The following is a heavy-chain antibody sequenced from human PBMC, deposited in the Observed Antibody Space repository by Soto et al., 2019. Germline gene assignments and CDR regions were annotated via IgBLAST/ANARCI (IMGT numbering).Heavy chain of an antibody. CDR1: GFTVSSNY. CDR3: ARDFGYGSRVWFDP. J-gene: IGHJ5*02. CDR2: IYSGGST. V-gene: IGHV3-66*01. D-gene: IGHD3-10*01. Sequence: PGGSLRLSCAASGFTVSSNYMSWVRQAPGKGLEWVSVIYSGGSTYYADSVKGRFTISRDNSKNTLYLQMNSLRAEDTAVYYCARDFGYGSRVWFDPWGQGTLVTVSS.